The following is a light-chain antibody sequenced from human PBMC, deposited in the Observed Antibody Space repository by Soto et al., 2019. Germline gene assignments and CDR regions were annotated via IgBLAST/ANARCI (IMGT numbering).Light chain of an antibody. Sequence: QAVVTQPPSASGSPGQSVTISCTGTSGDVGGYNYVSWYQQHPGKAPKLMIYGVSKRPSGVPDRFSGSKSAITASLTVSGLQAEDEADYYCSSFAGSNNPVVFGGGTKLTVL. J-gene: IGLJ2*01. CDR2: GVS. V-gene: IGLV2-8*01. CDR3: SSFAGSNNPVV. CDR1: SGDVGGYNY.